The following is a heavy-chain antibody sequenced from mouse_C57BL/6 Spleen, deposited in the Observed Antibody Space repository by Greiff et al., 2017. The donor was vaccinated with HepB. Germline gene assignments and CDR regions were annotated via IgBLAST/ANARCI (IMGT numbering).Heavy chain of an antibody. D-gene: IGHD1-1*01. J-gene: IGHJ1*03. CDR1: GYSITSGYY. CDR2: ISYDGSN. CDR3: ARALGDYYGSSYGYFDV. Sequence: EVKLMESGPGLVKPSQSLSLTCSVTGYSITSGYYWNWIRQFPGNKLEWMGYISYDGSNNYNPSLKNRISITRDTSKNQFFLKLNSVTTEDTATYYCARALGDYYGSSYGYFDVWGTGTTVTVSS. V-gene: IGHV3-6*01.